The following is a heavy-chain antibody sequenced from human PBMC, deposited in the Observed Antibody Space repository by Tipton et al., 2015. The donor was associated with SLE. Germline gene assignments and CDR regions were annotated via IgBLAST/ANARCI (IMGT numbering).Heavy chain of an antibody. CDR2: IKQDGSEK. Sequence: SLRLSCAASGFTFSGYWMTWVRQAPGKGLEWVANIKQDGSEKYYAESVKGRFTISRDNAKTSLYLQMNSLRADDTGVYYCARLSGFDSLFDYWGQGTLVTVSS. J-gene: IGHJ4*02. D-gene: IGHD5-12*01. CDR1: GFTFSGYW. CDR3: ARLSGFDSLFDY. V-gene: IGHV3-7*01.